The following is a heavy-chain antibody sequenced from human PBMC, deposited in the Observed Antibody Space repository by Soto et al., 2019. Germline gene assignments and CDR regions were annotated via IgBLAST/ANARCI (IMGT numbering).Heavy chain of an antibody. V-gene: IGHV1-69*02. Sequence: QVQLVQSGAGVKKPGSSVKVSCKASGGTFSSYTISWVRQAPGQGLEWMGRIIPILGIANYAQKFQGRVTITADKPTSTAYMELSSLRSEDTAVYYCASPSGGYGSGSYHYWGQGTLVTVSS. CDR2: IIPILGIA. CDR1: GGTFSSYT. CDR3: ASPSGGYGSGSYHY. D-gene: IGHD3-10*01. J-gene: IGHJ4*02.